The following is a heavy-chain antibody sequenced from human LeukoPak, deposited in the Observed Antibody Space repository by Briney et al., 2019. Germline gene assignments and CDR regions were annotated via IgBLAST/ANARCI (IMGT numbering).Heavy chain of an antibody. CDR2: INYSGST. D-gene: IGHD3-22*01. J-gene: IGHJ4*02. V-gene: IGHV4-39*01. CDR1: GGSISSSSYY. CDR3: ARRGDYYDSSGYPGDY. Sequence: SETLSLTCTVSGGSISSSSYYWGWIRQPPGKGLEWIGSINYSGSTYYNPSLKSRVTISVDTSKNQFSLKLSSVTAADTAVYYCARRGDYYDSSGYPGDYWGQGTLVTVSS.